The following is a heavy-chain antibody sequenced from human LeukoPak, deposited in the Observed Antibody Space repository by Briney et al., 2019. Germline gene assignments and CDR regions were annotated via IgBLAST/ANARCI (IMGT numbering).Heavy chain of an antibody. CDR1: GYSFSSDYY. D-gene: IGHD1-14*01. CDR2: IYHSGST. CDR3: ARRLGT. V-gene: IGHV4-38-2*01. J-gene: IGHJ4*02. Sequence: SETLSLTCAVSGYSFSSDYYWGWIRQPPGKGLEWIGSIYHSGSTYYIPSLKSRVTIVVDTSKNQFSLQLTSMTAAATAVYCCARRLGTWGKGTMVTAAS.